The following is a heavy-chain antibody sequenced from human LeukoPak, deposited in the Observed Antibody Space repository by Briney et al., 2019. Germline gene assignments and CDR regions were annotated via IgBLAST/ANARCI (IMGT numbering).Heavy chain of an antibody. V-gene: IGHV6-1*01. CDR2: TYYRSKWYF. J-gene: IGHJ3*02. Sequence: SQTLSLTCAISGDSVSSNSPAWNWIRQSPSRGLEWLGRTYYRSKWYFDYAVSVKSRMTINPDTSKNQFSLQLNSVTPEDTAVYYCARELGSLHIWGPGTKVTVS. CDR1: GDSVSSNSPA. CDR3: ARELGSLHI. D-gene: IGHD7-27*01.